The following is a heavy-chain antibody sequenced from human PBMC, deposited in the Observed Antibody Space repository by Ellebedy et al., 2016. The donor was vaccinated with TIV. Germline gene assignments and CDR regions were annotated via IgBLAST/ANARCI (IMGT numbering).Heavy chain of an antibody. J-gene: IGHJ3*01. Sequence: GESLKISCMAPGYSFSYYWIGWVRQMPGKGLEWIGIIYHGDSATIYSPSFKGQVNISVDKSLSTAYLQWSSLKASDTAIYYCMRPPYPPEGFDVWGQGTKVTVSP. V-gene: IGHV5-51*01. CDR2: IYHGDSAT. CDR1: GYSFSYYW. CDR3: MRPPYPPEGFDV.